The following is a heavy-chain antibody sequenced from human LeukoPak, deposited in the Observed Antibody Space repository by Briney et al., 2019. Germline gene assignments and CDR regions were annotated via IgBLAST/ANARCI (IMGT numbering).Heavy chain of an antibody. CDR2: ISAYNGNT. D-gene: IGHD3-16*01. CDR3: AKATYVGAFDI. J-gene: IGHJ3*02. V-gene: IGHV1-18*01. Sequence: ASVKVSCKASGYTFTSYGISWVRQAPGQGLEWMGWISAYNGNTNYAQKLQGRVTMTTDTSTSTVYMELRSLRSDDTAVYYCAKATYVGAFDIWGQGTMVTVSS. CDR1: GYTFTSYG.